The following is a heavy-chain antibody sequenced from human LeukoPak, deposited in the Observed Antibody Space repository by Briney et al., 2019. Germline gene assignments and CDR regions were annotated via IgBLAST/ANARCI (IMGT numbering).Heavy chain of an antibody. D-gene: IGHD2-2*01. CDR1: GFTFSSYG. Sequence: PGGSLRLSCAASGFTFSSYGMHWVRQAPGKGLEWVAVIWYDGSNKYYADSVKGRFTISRDNSKNTLYLQMNSLRAEDTAVYYCAKWRVYQLLGYYFDYWGQGTLVTVSS. V-gene: IGHV3-33*06. J-gene: IGHJ4*02. CDR2: IWYDGSNK. CDR3: AKWRVYQLLGYYFDY.